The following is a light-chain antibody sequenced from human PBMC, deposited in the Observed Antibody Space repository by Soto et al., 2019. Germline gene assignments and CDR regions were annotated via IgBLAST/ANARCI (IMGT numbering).Light chain of an antibody. Sequence: EIVLTQSPGTLSLSPGERATLSCRASQSVSSSLAWYQQKPGQAPRRLIYGASSRATGIPDRFSGSGSGTDFTLTISRLESEDFAVYYCQQYAVSPLTFGQGTKLEVK. CDR3: QQYAVSPLT. V-gene: IGKV3-20*01. CDR1: QSVSSS. CDR2: GAS. J-gene: IGKJ2*01.